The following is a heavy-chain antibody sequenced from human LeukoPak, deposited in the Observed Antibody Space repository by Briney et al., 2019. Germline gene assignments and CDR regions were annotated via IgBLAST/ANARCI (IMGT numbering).Heavy chain of an antibody. V-gene: IGHV4-61*02. CDR2: IYTSGST. CDR1: GGSISSGSYY. CDR3: ARVGAAGTPYYYYMDV. Sequence: SETLSLTCTVSGGSISSGSYYWSWIRQPAGKGLEWIGRIYTSGSTNYNPSLKSRVTISVGTSKNQFSLKLSSVTAADTAVYYCARVGAAGTPYYYYMDVWGKGTTVTVSS. D-gene: IGHD6-13*01. J-gene: IGHJ6*03.